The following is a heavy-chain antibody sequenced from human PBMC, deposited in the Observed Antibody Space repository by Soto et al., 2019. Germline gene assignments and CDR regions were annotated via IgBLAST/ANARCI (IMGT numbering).Heavy chain of an antibody. CDR1: GFTFSSYW. D-gene: IGHD3-3*01. CDR2: INSDGSST. Sequence: GGSLRLSCAASGFTFSSYWMHWVRQAPGKGLVWVSRINSDGSSTSYADSVKGRFTISRDNAKNTLFLQMNSLRAEDTAVYYCARDLYYDFWSGYYKAPSPLWGQGTMVTVSS. V-gene: IGHV3-74*01. J-gene: IGHJ3*01. CDR3: ARDLYYDFWSGYYKAPSPL.